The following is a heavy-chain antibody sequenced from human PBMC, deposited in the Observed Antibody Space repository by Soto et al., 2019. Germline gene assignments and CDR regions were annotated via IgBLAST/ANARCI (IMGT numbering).Heavy chain of an antibody. D-gene: IGHD5-18*01. J-gene: IGHJ4*02. V-gene: IGHV1-3*01. CDR3: ARGLNGYLHYFDY. CDR1: GYTFTSYA. Sequence: QVQFVQSGAEVKKPGASVKVSCKASGYTFTSYAMHWVRQAPGQRLEWMGWINAGNGNTKYSQKFQGRVTITRDTSASTAYMGLSSLRSEDTAVYYCARGLNGYLHYFDYWGQGTLVTVSS. CDR2: INAGNGNT.